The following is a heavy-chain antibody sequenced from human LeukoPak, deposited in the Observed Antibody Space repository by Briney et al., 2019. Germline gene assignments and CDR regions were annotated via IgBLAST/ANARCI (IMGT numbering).Heavy chain of an antibody. D-gene: IGHD2-15*01. CDR2: IYPGDSDT. Sequence: KNGESLKISCKGSGYSFTSYWIGWVRQVPGKGLEWMGIIYPGDSDTRYSPSFQGQITISADKSSSTAYLQWSSLKASDTAIYYCARRQYCSGGSCYSGAFDIWGQGTMVTVSS. CDR1: GYSFTSYW. J-gene: IGHJ3*02. CDR3: ARRQYCSGGSCYSGAFDI. V-gene: IGHV5-51*01.